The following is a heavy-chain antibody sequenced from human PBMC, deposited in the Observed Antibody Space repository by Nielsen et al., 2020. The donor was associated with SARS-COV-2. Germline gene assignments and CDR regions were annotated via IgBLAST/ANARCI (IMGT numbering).Heavy chain of an antibody. V-gene: IGHV3-53*01. D-gene: IGHD1-26*01. Sequence: GESLKISCAASGFSVSRYFMSWVRQALGKGLEWLSIIYRSDNSYYADSVKGRFTISRDNSKNTLYLQMNSLSGDDTAVYYCASGSGDSLAFDIWGQGTMVIVSS. CDR1: GFSVSRYF. J-gene: IGHJ3*02. CDR2: IYRSDNS. CDR3: ASGSGDSLAFDI.